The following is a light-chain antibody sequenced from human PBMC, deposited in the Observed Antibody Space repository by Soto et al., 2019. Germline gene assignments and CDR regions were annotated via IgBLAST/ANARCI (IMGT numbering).Light chain of an antibody. CDR3: LQDYTYPLT. CDR2: STS. V-gene: IGKV1-6*01. CDR1: QGIRND. Sequence: IQMTQSPSSLSASVGDTVTITCRASQGIRNDLGWYQQKPGKAPRVLIYSTSSLQSGVPSRFSGSGSGTDFTLTISSLQPEDFATYYCLQDYTYPLTFGGGTKVDIK. J-gene: IGKJ4*01.